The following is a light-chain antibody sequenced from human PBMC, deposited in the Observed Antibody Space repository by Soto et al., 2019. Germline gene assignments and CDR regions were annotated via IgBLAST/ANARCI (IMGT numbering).Light chain of an antibody. J-gene: IGLJ2*01. Sequence: QSALTQPASVSGSPGQSITISCTGTSSDVGGYNYVSWYQQHPGKAPKLMIFDVSDRPSGVSDRFSGSKSGNTASLTISGLQAVDEADYYCSSYARSSPMVFGGGTKLTVL. CDR1: SSDVGGYNY. CDR3: SSYARSSPMV. V-gene: IGLV2-14*01. CDR2: DVS.